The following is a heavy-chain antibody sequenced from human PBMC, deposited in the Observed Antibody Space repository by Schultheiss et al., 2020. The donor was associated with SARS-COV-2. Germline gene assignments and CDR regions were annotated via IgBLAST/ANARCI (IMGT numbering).Heavy chain of an antibody. CDR3: ARTRVYGDYGWFDP. Sequence: SVKVSCKASGGTFSSYAISWVRQAPGQGLEWMGGIIPIFGTANYAQKFQGRVTITADESTSTAYMELSSLRSEDTAVYYCARTRVYGDYGWFDPWGQGTLVTVSS. D-gene: IGHD4-17*01. CDR1: GGTFSSYA. J-gene: IGHJ5*02. CDR2: IIPIFGTA. V-gene: IGHV1-69*13.